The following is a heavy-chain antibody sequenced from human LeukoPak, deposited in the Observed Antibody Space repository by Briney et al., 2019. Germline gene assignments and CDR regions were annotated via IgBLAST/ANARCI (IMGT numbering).Heavy chain of an antibody. V-gene: IGHV3-21*01. CDR3: ARDLGDRSGYPDAFDI. Sequence: GGSLRLSCAASGFTFSSYSMNWVRQAPGKGLEWVSSISSSSSYIYYADSVKGRFTISRDNAKNSLYLQMNSLRAEDTAVYYCARDLGDRSGYPDAFDIWGQGTMVTVSS. D-gene: IGHD3-22*01. J-gene: IGHJ3*02. CDR1: GFTFSSYS. CDR2: ISSSSSYI.